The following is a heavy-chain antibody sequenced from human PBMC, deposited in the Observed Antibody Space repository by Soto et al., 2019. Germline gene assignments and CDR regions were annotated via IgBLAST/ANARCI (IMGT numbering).Heavy chain of an antibody. V-gene: IGHV4-4*07. CDR1: GGPISDDY. D-gene: IGHD4-17*01. CDR3: ALDYGGNSFDQ. J-gene: IGHJ4*02. CDR2: IYNSEST. Sequence: SETLSLTCTVEGGPISDDYWRWIRQPAGKGLEWIGRIYNSESTNYNTSTKTRVTMSVDRYKNKFSLKLRSVTVADTAVYYCALDYGGNSFDQWGQGKMVTVS.